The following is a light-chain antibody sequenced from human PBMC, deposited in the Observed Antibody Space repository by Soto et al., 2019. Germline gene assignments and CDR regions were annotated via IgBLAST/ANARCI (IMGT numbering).Light chain of an antibody. CDR1: QSYRGL. CDR3: QQRHMWPIT. V-gene: IGKV3-11*01. Sequence: EVVLTQSPVTLSLSPGERATLSCRASQSYRGLLAWYQQKPGQALRLLIYDAYNRATGIPPRFRGSGCGSDFTLTISSLEPEDSAVYYCQQRHMWPITFGQGTRLEIK. CDR2: DAY. J-gene: IGKJ5*01.